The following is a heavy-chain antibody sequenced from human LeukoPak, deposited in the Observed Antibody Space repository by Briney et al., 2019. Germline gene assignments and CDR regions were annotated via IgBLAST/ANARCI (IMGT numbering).Heavy chain of an antibody. J-gene: IGHJ5*02. D-gene: IGHD2-15*01. V-gene: IGHV3-74*01. CDR3: ARDPRNVGLAP. CDR2: NNGDGSTT. Sequence: AGGSLRLSRVASGFSLSGYWMYWVRQAPGKGLMYISRNNGDGSTTNYADVVKGRFTMSRDNVKNTLYLQMNSLRVEDTAVYYCARDPRNVGLAPWGQGTLVTVSS. CDR1: GFSLSGYW.